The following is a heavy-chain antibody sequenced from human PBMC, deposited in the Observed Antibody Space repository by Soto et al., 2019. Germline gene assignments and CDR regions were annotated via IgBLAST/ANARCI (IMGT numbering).Heavy chain of an antibody. CDR2: ISGSSSII. CDR1: GFTFSSYS. CDR3: ARQISGSSNYFGMDV. Sequence: EVQLVESGGGLVQPGGSLRLSCGASGFTFSSYSMNWVRQAPGKGLEWVSYISGSSSIIYYADSVKGRFTISRDNAKNSLYLQMNSLRDEDAAVYYCARQISGSSNYFGMDVWGQGTTVTVSS. D-gene: IGHD6-6*01. V-gene: IGHV3-48*02. J-gene: IGHJ6*02.